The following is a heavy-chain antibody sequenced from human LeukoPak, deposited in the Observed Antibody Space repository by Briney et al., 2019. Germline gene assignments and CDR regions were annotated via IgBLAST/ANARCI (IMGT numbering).Heavy chain of an antibody. V-gene: IGHV4-59*11. CDR3: ARNPIVVAGLDACDI. J-gene: IGHJ3*02. D-gene: IGHD2-21*01. Sequence: SETLSLTCTVSGGSISTHYWSWIRQPPGKGLEWIGYIYYSGSTKYNPSLKSRVTISADTSKNQFSLKLSPVTAADTAVYYCARNPIVVAGLDACDIWGQGTMVTVSS. CDR2: IYYSGST. CDR1: GGSISTHY.